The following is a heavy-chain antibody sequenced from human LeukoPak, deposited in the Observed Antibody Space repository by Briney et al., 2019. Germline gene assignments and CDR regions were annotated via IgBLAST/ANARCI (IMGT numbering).Heavy chain of an antibody. CDR3: ARLHYDVLTGPFDY. J-gene: IGHJ4*02. V-gene: IGHV3-30*03. CDR1: GFTFSSYG. CDR2: ISYDGSNK. D-gene: IGHD3-9*01. Sequence: GRSLRLSCVASGFTFSSYGMHWVRQAPGKGLEWVAVISYDGSNKYYADSVKGRFTISRDNSKNTLYLQMNSLRTEDTAVYYCARLHYDVLTGPFDYWGQGTLVTVSS.